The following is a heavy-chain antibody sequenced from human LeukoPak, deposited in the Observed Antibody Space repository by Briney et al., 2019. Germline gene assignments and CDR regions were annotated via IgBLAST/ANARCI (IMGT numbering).Heavy chain of an antibody. CDR3: ARHVRSRGAMVRGVISWFDP. Sequence: PSETLSLTCTVSGGSISSSSYYWGWIHQPPGKGLEWIGSIYYSGSTYYNPSLKSRVTISVDTSKNQFSLKLSSVTAADTAVYYCARHVRSRGAMVRGVISWFDPWGQGTLVTVSS. CDR2: IYYSGST. D-gene: IGHD3-10*01. J-gene: IGHJ5*02. CDR1: GGSISSSSYY. V-gene: IGHV4-39*01.